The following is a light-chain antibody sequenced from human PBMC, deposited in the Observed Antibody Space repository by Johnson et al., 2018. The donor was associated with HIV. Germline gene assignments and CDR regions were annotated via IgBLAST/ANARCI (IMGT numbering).Light chain of an antibody. Sequence: QSVLTQPPSVSAAPGQKVTISCSGSSSNIGNNYVSWYQQLPGTASKLLIYENNKRPSGIPDRFSGSKSGTSATLGITGLQTGDEADYYCGTWDSSLSAYVFGTGSRDAVL. V-gene: IGLV1-51*02. CDR3: GTWDSSLSAYV. CDR1: SSNIGNNY. CDR2: ENN. J-gene: IGLJ1*01.